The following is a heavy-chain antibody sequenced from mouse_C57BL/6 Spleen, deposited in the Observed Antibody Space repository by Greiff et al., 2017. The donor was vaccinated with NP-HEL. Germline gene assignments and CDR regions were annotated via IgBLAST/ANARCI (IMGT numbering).Heavy chain of an antibody. Sequence: DVKLVESVAELVRPGASVKLSCTASGFNIKNTYMHWVKQRPEQGLEWIGRIDPANGNTKYAPKFQGKATITADTSSNTAYLQLSSLTSEDTAIYYCARGDGSSYVDAMDYWGQGTSVTVSS. CDR1: GFNIKNTY. V-gene: IGHV14-3*01. CDR2: IDPANGNT. J-gene: IGHJ4*01. CDR3: ARGDGSSYVDAMDY. D-gene: IGHD1-1*01.